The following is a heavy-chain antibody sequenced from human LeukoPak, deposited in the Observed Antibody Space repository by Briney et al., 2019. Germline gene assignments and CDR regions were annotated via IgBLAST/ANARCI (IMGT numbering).Heavy chain of an antibody. J-gene: IGHJ4*02. CDR3: ARPPPRRDGSGWNYFDY. CDR2: IKQGGSEK. Sequence: GGSLRLSCAASGFTFSHCWMSWVRQAPGKGLEWVANIKQGGSEKNYVDSVKGRFTISRDNAKNSLYLQMNSLRDEDTAVYYCARPPPRRDGSGWNYFDYWGQGALVTVSS. CDR1: GFTFSHCW. D-gene: IGHD6-19*01. V-gene: IGHV3-7*04.